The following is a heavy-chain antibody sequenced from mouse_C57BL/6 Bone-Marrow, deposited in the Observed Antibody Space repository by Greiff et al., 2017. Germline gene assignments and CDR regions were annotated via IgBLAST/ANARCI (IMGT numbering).Heavy chain of an antibody. Sequence: QVHVKQSGAELVKTGASVKISCKASGYAFSSYWMNWVKQRPGKGLEWIGQIYPGDGDTNYNGKFKGKATLTADKSSSTAYMQLSSLTSEDSAVYFCARGYYSNPWFAYWGQGTLVTVSA. V-gene: IGHV1-80*01. J-gene: IGHJ3*01. CDR1: GYAFSSYW. CDR3: ARGYYSNPWFAY. D-gene: IGHD2-5*01. CDR2: IYPGDGDT.